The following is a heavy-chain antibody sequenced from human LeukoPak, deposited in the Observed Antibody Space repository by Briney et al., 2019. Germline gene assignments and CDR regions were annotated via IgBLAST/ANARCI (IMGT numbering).Heavy chain of an antibody. CDR3: ARRGSGGRSFDI. V-gene: IGHV4-61*03. CDR1: GGSVSSGRYH. J-gene: IGHJ3*02. CDR2: ISYSGST. Sequence: SETLSLTCTVSGGSVSSGRYHGAWIRQPPGKGLEWFGYISYSGSTNYYPSLKSRLTISGDTSKNHFSLNLSSVTAADTAVYYCARRGSGGRSFDIWGQGTMVTVSS. D-gene: IGHD2-15*01.